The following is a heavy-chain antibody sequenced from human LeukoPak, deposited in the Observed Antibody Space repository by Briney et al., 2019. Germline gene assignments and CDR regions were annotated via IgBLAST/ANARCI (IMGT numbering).Heavy chain of an antibody. CDR1: GFTFSTYW. D-gene: IGHD1-14*01. V-gene: IGHV3-7*01. Sequence: GGSLRLSCAASGFTFSTYWMNWVRQAPGKGLEWVANIKQDGSEKYYVDSVKGRFTISRDNAKNSLYLQMNSLRAEDTAVYYCARLPVPQPLPPDYWGQGTLVTVSS. CDR2: IKQDGSEK. J-gene: IGHJ4*02. CDR3: ARLPVPQPLPPDY.